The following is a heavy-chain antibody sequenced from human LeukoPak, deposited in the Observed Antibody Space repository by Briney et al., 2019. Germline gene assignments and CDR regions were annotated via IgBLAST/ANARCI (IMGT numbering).Heavy chain of an antibody. Sequence: ASVKVSCKASGFTFTSSAMQWVRQARGQRLEWIGWIVVGSGNTNYAQKFQERVTITRDMSTSTAYMELRSLRSDDTAVYYCARDNDYDSSGYYQNFDYWGQGTLVTVSS. CDR3: ARDNDYDSSGYYQNFDY. V-gene: IGHV1-58*02. CDR2: IVVGSGNT. D-gene: IGHD3-22*01. CDR1: GFTFTSSA. J-gene: IGHJ4*02.